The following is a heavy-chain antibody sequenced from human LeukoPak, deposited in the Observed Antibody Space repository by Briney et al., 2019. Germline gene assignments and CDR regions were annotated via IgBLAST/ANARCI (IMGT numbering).Heavy chain of an antibody. J-gene: IGHJ3*02. D-gene: IGHD3-16*02. CDR3: AKEPYRRYLAFDI. CDR1: GYTFTSYA. CDR2: INTNTGNP. V-gene: IGHV7-4-1*02. Sequence: ASVKVSCKASGYTFTSYAMNWVRQDPGQGLEWMGWINTNTGNPTYAQGFTGRFVFSLDTSVSTAYLQISSLKAEDTAVYYCAKEPYRRYLAFDIWGQGTMVTVSS.